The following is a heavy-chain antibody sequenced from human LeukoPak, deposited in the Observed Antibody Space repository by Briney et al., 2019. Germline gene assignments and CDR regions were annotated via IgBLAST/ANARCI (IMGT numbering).Heavy chain of an antibody. Sequence: GGSLRLSCAASGFTFSSYGMHWVRQAPGEGLEWVAFIRYDGSNKYYADSVKGRFTISRDNSKNTLYLQMNSLRAEDTAVYYCARRAGAYSHPYDYWGQGTLVTVSS. CDR3: ARRAGAYSHPYDY. CDR2: IRYDGSNK. V-gene: IGHV3-30*02. CDR1: GFTFSSYG. D-gene: IGHD4/OR15-4a*01. J-gene: IGHJ4*02.